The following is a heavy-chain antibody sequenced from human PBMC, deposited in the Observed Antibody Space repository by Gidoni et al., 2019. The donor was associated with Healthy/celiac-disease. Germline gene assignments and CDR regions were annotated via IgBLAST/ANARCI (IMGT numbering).Heavy chain of an antibody. CDR2: FIPIFGTA. CDR1: GGTCSSYA. D-gene: IGHD5-12*01. J-gene: IGHJ4*02. Sequence: QVQLVQSGAEVKKPGSSVKVSCKAAGGTCSSYAISWVRQAPGQGLEWMVGFIPIFGTANYAQKFQGRVTITADESTSTAYMELSSLRSEDTAVYYCASQDGSGFTYFDYWGQGTLVTVSS. V-gene: IGHV1-69*01. CDR3: ASQDGSGFTYFDY.